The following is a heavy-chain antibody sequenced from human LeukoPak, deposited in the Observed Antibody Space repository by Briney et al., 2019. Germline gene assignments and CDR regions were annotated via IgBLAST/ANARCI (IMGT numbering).Heavy chain of an antibody. CDR2: IRSKANNYAT. J-gene: IGHJ4*02. Sequence: GGSLKLSCAASGFTFSGSAMHWVRQASGKGLEWVGRIRSKANNYATAYAASVKGRFTISRDDSKNTLYLQMNSLKTEDTAVYYCTTRGGSFSIFDYWGQGTLVTVSS. V-gene: IGHV3-73*01. D-gene: IGHD1-26*01. CDR3: TTRGGSFSIFDY. CDR1: GFTFSGSA.